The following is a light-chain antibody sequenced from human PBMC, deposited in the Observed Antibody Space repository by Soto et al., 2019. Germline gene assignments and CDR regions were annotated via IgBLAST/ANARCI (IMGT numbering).Light chain of an antibody. V-gene: IGLV2-8*01. Sequence: QSALTQPPSASGSPGQSVAISCTGTSSDVGGYNYVSWYQQHPGNAPKLMIYEVNKRPSGVPDRFSGSKSGNTASLTVSGLQAEDEADYYCSSYAGSSNVFGTGTKLTVL. CDR3: SSYAGSSNV. CDR1: SSDVGGYNY. CDR2: EVN. J-gene: IGLJ1*01.